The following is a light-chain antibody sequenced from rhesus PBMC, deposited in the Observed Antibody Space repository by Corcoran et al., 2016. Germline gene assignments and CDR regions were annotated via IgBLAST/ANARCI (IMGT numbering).Light chain of an antibody. CDR1: QGLSNW. V-gene: IGKV1-69*01. CDR2: RAS. CDR3: QQLGTSPIT. Sequence: DIQMTQSPSSLSASVGDRVTITCRASQGLSNWLAWYQQKPGKAPNLLIYRASNLAPGVPSRFSGSGSGTDYNHTISSLQPEDIATYYCQQLGTSPITFGGGTKVEI. J-gene: IGKJ4*01.